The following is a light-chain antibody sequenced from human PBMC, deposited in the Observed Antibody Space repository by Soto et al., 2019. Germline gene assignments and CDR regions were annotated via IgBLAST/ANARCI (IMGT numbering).Light chain of an antibody. V-gene: IGLV4-60*03. CDR2: LEGSGTY. CDR1: GGHSPYM. J-gene: IGLJ2*01. Sequence: PLLTQSSPSSASPGSSVKLTCPLRGGHSPYMIAWHQQQPGKAPRYLMKLEGSGTYNKGSGVPDRFSGSSSGADRYLTISNLQSEDEADYYCETWDSNIHVVFGGGTKVTVL. CDR3: ETWDSNIHVV.